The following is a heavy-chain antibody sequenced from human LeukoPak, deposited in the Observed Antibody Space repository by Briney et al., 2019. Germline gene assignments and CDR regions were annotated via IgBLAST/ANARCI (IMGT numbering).Heavy chain of an antibody. CDR1: GGSLSSADSY. CDR3: ARLGYNDYVNY. J-gene: IGHJ4*02. Sequence: SQTLSLTCTVSGGSLSSADSYWSWIRQPPGKGLEWIGYIFYSGNSYYNPSLKSRLTISVDTSKNQFSLKLSSVTAADTAMYYSARLGYNDYVNYWGQGTLVTVFS. V-gene: IGHV4-30-4*01. CDR2: IFYSGNS. D-gene: IGHD5-12*01.